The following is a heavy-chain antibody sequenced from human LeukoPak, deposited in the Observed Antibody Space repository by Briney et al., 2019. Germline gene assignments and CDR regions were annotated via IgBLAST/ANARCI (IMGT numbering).Heavy chain of an antibody. Sequence: SETLSLTCTVSGGSISTYFWSWIRQPPGKGLEWIGYIYYSGSTNYNPSLKSRVTISLDTSKNQFSLKLSSVTAADTAVYYCARLAYCSGGSCYGPNWFDPWGQGTLVTVSS. D-gene: IGHD2-15*01. J-gene: IGHJ5*02. CDR2: IYYSGST. V-gene: IGHV4-59*08. CDR3: ARLAYCSGGSCYGPNWFDP. CDR1: GGSISTYF.